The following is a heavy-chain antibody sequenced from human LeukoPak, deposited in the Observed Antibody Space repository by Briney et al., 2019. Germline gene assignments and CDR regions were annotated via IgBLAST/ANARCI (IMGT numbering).Heavy chain of an antibody. CDR2: IYYSGST. J-gene: IGHJ6*03. CDR1: GGSISSYY. Sequence: SETLSLTCTVSGGSISSYYWSWIRQPPGKGLEWIGYIYYSGSTKYNPSLKSRVTISVDPSKNPFSLKLSSVTASDTAVYYCARDSMVVTTPYFYYMDVWGKGTTVTVSS. CDR3: ARDSMVVTTPYFYYMDV. V-gene: IGHV4-59*01. D-gene: IGHD4-23*01.